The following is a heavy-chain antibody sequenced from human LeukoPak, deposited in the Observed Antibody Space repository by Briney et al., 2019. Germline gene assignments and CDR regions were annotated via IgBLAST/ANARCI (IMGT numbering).Heavy chain of an antibody. V-gene: IGHV4-59*01. CDR3: ARGSRSSGAISAWGWFDP. CDR2: IYYSGST. J-gene: IGHJ5*02. CDR1: GGSISSYY. Sequence: PSETLSLTCTVSGGSISSYYWSWIRQPPGKGLEWIGYIYYSGSTNYNPSLKSRVTISVDTSKNQFSLKLSSVTAADTAVYYCARGSRSSGAISAWGWFDPWGQGTLVTVSS. D-gene: IGHD1-26*01.